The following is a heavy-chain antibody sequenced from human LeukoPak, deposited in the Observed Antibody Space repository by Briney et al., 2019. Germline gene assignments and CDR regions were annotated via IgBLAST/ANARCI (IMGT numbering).Heavy chain of an antibody. V-gene: IGHV1-18*01. CDR3: AREIRLRYFDWLLSPLVGAFDI. CDR1: GYTFTSYG. CDR2: ISAYNGNT. Sequence: ASVKVSCKASGYTFTSYGISWVRQAPGQGLEWMGWISAYNGNTNYAQKLQGRVTMTTDTSTSTAYMELRSLRPDDTAVYYCAREIRLRYFDWLLSPLVGAFDIWGQGTMVTVSS. D-gene: IGHD3-9*01. J-gene: IGHJ3*02.